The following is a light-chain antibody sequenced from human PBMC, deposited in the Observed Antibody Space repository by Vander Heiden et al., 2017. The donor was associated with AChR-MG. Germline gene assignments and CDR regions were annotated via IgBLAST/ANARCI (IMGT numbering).Light chain of an antibody. Sequence: ASQSISSYLNWYQQKPGKAPKLLIYAASTLQSGVPRRFSARGSGTDFTLTVSSLQPEDFATYYCQQSDNTPITFGQGTRLEIK. CDR3: QQSDNTPIT. CDR1: QSISSY. CDR2: AAS. J-gene: IGKJ5*01. V-gene: IGKV1-39*01.